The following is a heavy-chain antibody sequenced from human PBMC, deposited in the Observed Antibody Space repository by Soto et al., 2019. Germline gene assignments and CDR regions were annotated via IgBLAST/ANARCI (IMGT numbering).Heavy chain of an antibody. CDR2: ISSSSSYI. CDR1: GFTFSSYS. D-gene: IGHD2-2*01. Sequence: PGGSLRLSCAASGFTFSSYSMNWVRQSPGKGLEWVSSISSSSSYIYYADSVKGRFTISRGNAKNSLYLQMNSPRAEDTAVYYCAGSTPFYKWFDPWGQGSLVTVS. CDR3: AGSTPFYKWFDP. J-gene: IGHJ5*02. V-gene: IGHV3-21*01.